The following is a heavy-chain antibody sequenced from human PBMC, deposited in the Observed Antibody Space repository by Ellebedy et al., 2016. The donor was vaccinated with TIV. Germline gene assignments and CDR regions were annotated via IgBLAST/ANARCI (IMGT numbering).Heavy chain of an antibody. J-gene: IGHJ4*02. D-gene: IGHD4-17*01. Sequence: MPSETLPLTCTVSGGSVSSANYYWTWFRQPPGKGLEWIGYIYSGGRTDYKHSLKSRMAISVDTSRNQISLKLSSVTAADTAVYYCSAAYGRVTPAYWGQGTLVTVSS. V-gene: IGHV4-61*01. CDR1: GGSVSSANYY. CDR2: IYSGGRT. CDR3: SAAYGRVTPAY.